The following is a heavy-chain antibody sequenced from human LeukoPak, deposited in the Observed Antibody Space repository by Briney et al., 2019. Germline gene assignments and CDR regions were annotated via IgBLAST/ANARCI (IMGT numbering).Heavy chain of an antibody. CDR3: AREIGVAARPGFYVY. CDR1: GGTFSSYT. D-gene: IGHD6-6*01. V-gene: IGHV1-69*04. CDR2: IIPILGIA. Sequence: SVKVSCKASGGTFSSYTISWVRQAPGQGLEWMGRIIPILGIANYAQKFQGRVTITADKSTSTAYMELSSLRSEDTAVYYCAREIGVAARPGFYVYWGQGTLVTVSS. J-gene: IGHJ4*02.